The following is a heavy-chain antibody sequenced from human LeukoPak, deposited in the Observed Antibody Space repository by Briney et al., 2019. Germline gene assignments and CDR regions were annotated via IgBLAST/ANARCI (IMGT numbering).Heavy chain of an antibody. D-gene: IGHD3-10*01. CDR1: GFTFSSYS. CDR2: INHSGST. Sequence: GSLRLSCAASGFTFSSYSMNWVRQAPGKGLEWIGEINHSGSTNYNPSLKSRVTISVDTSKNQFSLNLRSVTAADTAVYYCARHGSVRSPLGPWGQGTLVTVSS. J-gene: IGHJ5*02. V-gene: IGHV4-34*01. CDR3: ARHGSVRSPLGP.